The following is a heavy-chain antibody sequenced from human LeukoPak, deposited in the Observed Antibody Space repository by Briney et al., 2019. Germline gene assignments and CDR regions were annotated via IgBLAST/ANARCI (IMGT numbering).Heavy chain of an antibody. D-gene: IGHD5-18*01. Sequence: GGSLRLSCAASGFTFSSYSMNWVRQAPGKGLEWVSYISSSSSTIYYADSVKGRFTISRDNAKNSLYLQMNSLRAEDTAVYYCARIEASYGYSFYHYYMDVWGKGTTVTVSS. J-gene: IGHJ6*03. CDR1: GFTFSSYS. CDR2: ISSSSSTI. V-gene: IGHV3-48*01. CDR3: ARIEASYGYSFYHYYMDV.